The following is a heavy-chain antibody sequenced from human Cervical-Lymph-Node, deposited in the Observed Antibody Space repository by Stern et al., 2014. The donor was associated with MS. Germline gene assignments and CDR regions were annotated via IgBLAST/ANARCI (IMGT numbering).Heavy chain of an antibody. J-gene: IGHJ6*02. V-gene: IGHV1-2*02. Sequence: VQLVQSGAEVKKPGASVKVSCKTSGYIFTGYYIHWVRQAPGQGLEWMAWINPNTGGTKYAQKFQGRLTMSRDTTSTTAYVELSSLTSDDTAVYYCARDQRGITIFGVVTDYYYLGMDVWGQGTTVTVSS. CDR2: INPNTGGT. D-gene: IGHD3-3*01. CDR3: ARDQRGITIFGVVTDYYYLGMDV. CDR1: GYIFTGYY.